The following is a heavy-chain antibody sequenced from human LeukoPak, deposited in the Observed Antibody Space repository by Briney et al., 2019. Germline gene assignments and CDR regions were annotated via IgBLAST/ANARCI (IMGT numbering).Heavy chain of an antibody. CDR3: ARHYSSGTYPLDS. Sequence: ETSGTLSLTSTVSGDSISSSYWSWIRQPPGGGLEWIGHIYYSKSTTYNPSLKSRLTMSIDTSKNQFSLKLSSVTAADTAVYYCARHYSSGTYPLDSWGQGTQVTVSS. CDR2: IYYSKST. J-gene: IGHJ4*02. D-gene: IGHD3-10*01. V-gene: IGHV4-59*08. CDR1: GDSISSSY.